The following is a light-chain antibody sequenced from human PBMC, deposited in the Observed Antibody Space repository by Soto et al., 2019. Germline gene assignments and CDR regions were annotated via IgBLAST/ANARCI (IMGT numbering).Light chain of an antibody. CDR3: QQTYSPPWT. CDR2: GAT. V-gene: IGKV1-39*01. Sequence: DIQVTQSPSSLSASVGDRVTITCRASRTISFYLCWYQHKPGKVPKVLICGATSLQTGVPSRFSGGGSGTDFSLTISSLQPEDFATYYCQQTYSPPWTVGQGTKVEIK. J-gene: IGKJ1*01. CDR1: RTISFY.